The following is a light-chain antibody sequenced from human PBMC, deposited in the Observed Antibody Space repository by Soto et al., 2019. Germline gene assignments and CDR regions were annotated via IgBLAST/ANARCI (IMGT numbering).Light chain of an antibody. CDR3: MQALQTPRT. V-gene: IGKV2-28*01. J-gene: IGKJ3*01. Sequence: DIVMTQSPLSLPVTPGEPASISCRSSQSLLHSNGYNYLDWYLQKPGQSPQLLIYLGSNRASGVPDRFRSSGSGTDYTLKISRVEAEDVGVYYCMQALQTPRTFGPGTKVDIK. CDR2: LGS. CDR1: QSLLHSNGYNY.